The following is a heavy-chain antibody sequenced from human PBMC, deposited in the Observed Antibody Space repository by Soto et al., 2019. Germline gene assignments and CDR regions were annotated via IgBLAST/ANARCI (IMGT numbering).Heavy chain of an antibody. Sequence: QLQLRESGPGLVKPSETLSLTCTVSGGSIIGSGFHWAWIRQPPGKGLEWIGSIYYSGTANSSPSLKSRLAIDVDTSKNQFSLRLRSAPAADTAVYYSATRSGDYVGWLVPWGQGTRVTVSS. CDR1: GGSIIGSGFH. D-gene: IGHD4-17*01. CDR3: ATRSGDYVGWLVP. V-gene: IGHV4-39*01. CDR2: IYYSGTA. J-gene: IGHJ5*02.